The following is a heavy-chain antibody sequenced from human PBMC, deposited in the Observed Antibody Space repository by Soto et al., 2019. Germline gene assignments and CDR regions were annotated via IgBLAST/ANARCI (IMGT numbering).Heavy chain of an antibody. CDR2: IYPNSGGT. D-gene: IGHD3-22*01. CDR3: AREWGGSSGYYSFDD. V-gene: IGHV1-2*02. J-gene: IGHJ4*02. Sequence: ASVQVSCKASGYTFSGYQMHWVRQAPGQGLEWMGWIYPNSGGTNYAQKFQGRVTMTRDTSISTAYMELSRLRSDDTAVYYCAREWGGSSGYYSFDDWGQGTLVTVSS. CDR1: GYTFSGYQ.